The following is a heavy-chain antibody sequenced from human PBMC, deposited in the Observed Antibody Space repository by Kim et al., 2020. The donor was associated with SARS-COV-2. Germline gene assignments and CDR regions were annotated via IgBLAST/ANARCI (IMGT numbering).Heavy chain of an antibody. CDR2: ISSSSSYI. V-gene: IGHV3-21*01. CDR1: GFTFSSYS. J-gene: IGHJ4*02. CDR3: ARGASVTYYDILTGYSLRY. Sequence: GGSLRLSCAASGFTFSSYSMNWVRQAPGKGLEWVSSISSSSSYIYYADSVKGRFTISRDNAKNSLYLQMNSLRAEDTAVYYCARGASVTYYDILTGYSLRYWGQGTLVTVSS. D-gene: IGHD3-9*01.